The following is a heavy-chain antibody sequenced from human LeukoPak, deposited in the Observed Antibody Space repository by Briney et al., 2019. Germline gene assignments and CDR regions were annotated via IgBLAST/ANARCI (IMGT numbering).Heavy chain of an antibody. D-gene: IGHD1-26*01. CDR2: IWYDGSNK. V-gene: IGHV3-33*08. J-gene: IGHJ4*02. Sequence: GGSLRLSCAASGFTVSSNYMSWVRQAPGKGLEWVAVIWYDGSNKYYADSVKGRFTISRDNSKNTLYLQMNSLRAEDTAVYYCARAGATEDLFDYWGQGTLVTVSS. CDR1: GFTVSSNY. CDR3: ARAGATEDLFDY.